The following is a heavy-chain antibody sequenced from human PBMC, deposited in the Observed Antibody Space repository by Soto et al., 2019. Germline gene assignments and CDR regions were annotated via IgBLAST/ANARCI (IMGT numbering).Heavy chain of an antibody. V-gene: IGHV4-59*01. D-gene: IGHD6-13*01. Sequence: QVQLQESGPGLVKPSETLSLTCTVSGGSISSYYWSWIRQPPGKGLEWIGYIYYSGSTNYNPSLKSRVTISVDTSKNQFSLKLSSVTAADTAVYYCARALIAGDAFDIWGQGTMVTVSS. CDR3: ARALIAGDAFDI. CDR2: IYYSGST. CDR1: GGSISSYY. J-gene: IGHJ3*02.